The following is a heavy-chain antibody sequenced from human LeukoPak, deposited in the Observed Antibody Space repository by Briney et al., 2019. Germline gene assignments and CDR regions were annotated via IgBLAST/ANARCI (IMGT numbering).Heavy chain of an antibody. Sequence: GESLKISCQGSGYRFTSFWIAWVRQMHGKGVEWMGIIYPGDSDTRYSPSFQGQVTFSADKSISTAYLQWSSLKASDTAMYYCARQDIAARPPEGYWGQGTLVIVSS. V-gene: IGHV5-51*01. CDR2: IYPGDSDT. J-gene: IGHJ4*02. CDR1: GYRFTSFW. CDR3: ARQDIAARPPEGY. D-gene: IGHD6-6*01.